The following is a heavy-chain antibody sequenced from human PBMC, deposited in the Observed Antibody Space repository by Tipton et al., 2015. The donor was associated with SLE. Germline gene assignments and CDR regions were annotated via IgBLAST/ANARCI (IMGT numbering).Heavy chain of an antibody. CDR2: IYHSGST. J-gene: IGHJ4*02. CDR1: GYSISGGDY. CDR3: ARAVAAVGYFDY. V-gene: IGHV4-38-2*01. Sequence: TLSLTCAVSGYSISGGDYWGWIRQPPGKGLEWIGGIYHSGSTYYNPSPKSRVTISVETSKNQFSLKLSSVTAADTAVYYCARAVAAVGYFDYWGQGTLVTVSS. D-gene: IGHD6-13*01.